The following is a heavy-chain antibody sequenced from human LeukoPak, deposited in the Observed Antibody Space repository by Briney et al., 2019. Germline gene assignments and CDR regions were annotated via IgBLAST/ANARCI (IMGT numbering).Heavy chain of an antibody. CDR3: TTDPNYYDSSGADY. D-gene: IGHD3-22*01. V-gene: IGHV3-15*01. Sequence: GGSLRLSCAASGFTFSSYAMSWVRQAPGKGLEWVGRIKSKTDGGTTDYAAPVKGRFTISRDDSKNTLYLQMNSLKTEDTAVYYCTTDPNYYDSSGADYWGQGTLVTVSS. J-gene: IGHJ4*02. CDR2: IKSKTDGGTT. CDR1: GFTFSSYA.